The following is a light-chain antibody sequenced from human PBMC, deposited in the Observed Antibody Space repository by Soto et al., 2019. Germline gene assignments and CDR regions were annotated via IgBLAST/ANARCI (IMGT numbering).Light chain of an antibody. Sequence: DIQMTQSPSTLSASVGHRGTLTCRASQSISSWLAWYQQKPGKAPKLLIYKASSLESGVPSRFSGSGSGTEFTLTISSLQPDDFATYYCQQYNSYSGTFGQGTKVEIK. CDR3: QQYNSYSGT. J-gene: IGKJ1*01. CDR1: QSISSW. CDR2: KAS. V-gene: IGKV1-5*03.